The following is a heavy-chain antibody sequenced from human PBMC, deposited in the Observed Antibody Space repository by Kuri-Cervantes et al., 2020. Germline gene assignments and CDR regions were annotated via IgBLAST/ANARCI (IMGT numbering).Heavy chain of an antibody. CDR3: AKSLAGGWYDF. CDR1: GFTFDDYA. V-gene: IGHV3-9*01. Sequence: SLKISCAASGFTFDDYAMHWVRQAPGKGLEWVSGISWNSGSIGYADSVKGRFTISRDNAKNSLYLQMNSLRAEDTAVYYCAKSLAGGWYDFWGQGTLVTVSS. CDR2: ISWNSGSI. J-gene: IGHJ4*02. D-gene: IGHD6-19*01.